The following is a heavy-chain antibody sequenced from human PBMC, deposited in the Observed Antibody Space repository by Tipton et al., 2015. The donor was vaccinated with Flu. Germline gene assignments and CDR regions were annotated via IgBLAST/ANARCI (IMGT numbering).Heavy chain of an antibody. CDR1: GFTFGSYR. J-gene: IGHJ6*02. D-gene: IGHD2-15*01. CDR3: TRHCSGGSCYCWEPAYYYGMDV. Sequence: SLRLSCAASGFTFGSYRMSWVRQEPGRGLERVATIKQDGSEKYHVDSVKGRFTISRDNAKNSLFLEMSSLRAEDTAVYYCTRHCSGGSCYCWEPAYYYGMDVWGQGTTVTVTS. V-gene: IGHV3-7*02. CDR2: IKQDGSEK.